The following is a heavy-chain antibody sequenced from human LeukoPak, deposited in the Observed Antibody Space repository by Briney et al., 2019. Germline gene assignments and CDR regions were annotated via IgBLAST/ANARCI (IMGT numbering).Heavy chain of an antibody. CDR2: INHSGST. V-gene: IGHV4-34*01. CDR1: GGSFSGYY. D-gene: IGHD5-18*01. J-gene: IGHJ4*02. Sequence: PSETLSLTCAVYGGSFSGYYWSWIRQPPGKGLEWIGEINHSGSTNYNPSLKSRVTISVDTSKNRFYLKLSSVTAADTAVYYCARHPRRSGYRNNPLDYWGQGTLVTVSS. CDR3: ARHPRRSGYRNNPLDY.